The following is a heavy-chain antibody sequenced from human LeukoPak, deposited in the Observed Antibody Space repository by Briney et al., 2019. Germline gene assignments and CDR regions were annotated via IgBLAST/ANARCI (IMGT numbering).Heavy chain of an antibody. CDR2: INPSGGST. J-gene: IGHJ4*02. D-gene: IGHD2-2*02. CDR1: GYTFTSYY. Sequence: ASVKVSCKASGYTFTSYYMHWVRQAPGQGLEGMGIINPSGGSTSYAQKFQGRVTMTRDTSTSTVYMELSSLRSEDTAVYYCARGTSALGYCSSTSCYTGDYWGQGTLVTVSS. V-gene: IGHV1-46*01. CDR3: ARGTSALGYCSSTSCYTGDY.